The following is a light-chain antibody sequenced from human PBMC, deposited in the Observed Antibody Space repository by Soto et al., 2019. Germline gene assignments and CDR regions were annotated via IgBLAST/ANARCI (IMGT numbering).Light chain of an antibody. V-gene: IGKV3-20*01. CDR2: GAS. CDR3: QQYGNSPLT. CDR1: QSVGTY. J-gene: IGKJ4*01. Sequence: EIVMTQSPATLSVSPGDRATLSCRAGQSVGTYLAWYQQKPGQAPRLLIFGASTRAPGIPDRFSGSGSGTDFTLTISKLEPEDFALFYCQQYGNSPLTFGGGTKVDI.